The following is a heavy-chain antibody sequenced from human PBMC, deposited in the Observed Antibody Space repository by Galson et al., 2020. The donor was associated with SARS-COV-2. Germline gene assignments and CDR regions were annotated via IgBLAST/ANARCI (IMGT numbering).Heavy chain of an antibody. J-gene: IGHJ4*02. CDR3: ASALRYSGPFDY. D-gene: IGHD3-9*01. CDR2: IYSGGST. CDR1: GFTVSSNY. V-gene: IGHV3-66*01. Sequence: GGSLRLSCAASGFTVSSNYMTWVRQAPGKGLEWVSVIYSGGSTYYADSVKGRFTISRDNSKNTLHLQLNSLRAEDTAVYYCASALRYSGPFDYWGQGTLVTVSS.